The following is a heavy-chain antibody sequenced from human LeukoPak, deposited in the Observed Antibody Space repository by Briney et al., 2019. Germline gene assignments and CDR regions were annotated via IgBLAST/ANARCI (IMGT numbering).Heavy chain of an antibody. J-gene: IGHJ4*02. D-gene: IGHD6-19*01. Sequence: PSETLSLTCTVSGGSISGSSYYWGWVRQPPGKGLECIGSTYYSGSPYYNPSLKSRVTMSMDTSKNQFSLKLSSVTAADTAVYYCARCSTAVALDYWGQGTLVTVSS. CDR1: GGSISGSSYY. V-gene: IGHV4-39*01. CDR3: ARCSTAVALDY. CDR2: TYYSGSP.